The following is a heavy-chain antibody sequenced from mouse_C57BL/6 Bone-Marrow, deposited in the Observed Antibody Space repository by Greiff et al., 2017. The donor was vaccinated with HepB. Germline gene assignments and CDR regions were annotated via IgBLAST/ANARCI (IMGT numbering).Heavy chain of an antibody. V-gene: IGHV1-22*01. D-gene: IGHD1-1*01. CDR3: AKVYYGSSYNAWFAY. J-gene: IGHJ3*01. CDR2: INPNNGGT. CDR1: GYTFTDYN. Sequence: SGPELVKPGASVKMSCKASGYTFTDYNMHWVKQSHGKSLEWIGYINPNNGGTSYNQKFKGKATLTVNKSSSTAYMELRSLTSEDSAVYYCAKVYYGSSYNAWFAYWGQGTLVTVSA.